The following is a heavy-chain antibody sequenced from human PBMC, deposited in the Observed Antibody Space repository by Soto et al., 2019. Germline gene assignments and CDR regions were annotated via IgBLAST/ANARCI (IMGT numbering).Heavy chain of an antibody. V-gene: IGHV3-74*01. D-gene: IGHD6-6*01. J-gene: IGHJ2*01. CDR2: INSDGSST. Sequence: KGLVWVSRINSDGSSTSYAGSVKGRFTISRDNAKNTLYLQMNSLRAEDTAVYFCQTTSLIRAARTVSAFLLNRSSDL. CDR3: QTTSLIRAARTVSAFLLNRSSDL.